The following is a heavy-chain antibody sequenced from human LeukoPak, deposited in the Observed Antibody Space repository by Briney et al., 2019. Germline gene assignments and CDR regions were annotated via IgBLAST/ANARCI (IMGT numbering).Heavy chain of an antibody. CDR2: IYHTGNS. V-gene: IGHV4-59*08. J-gene: IGHJ4*02. CDR3: ARHPFSSPFDY. CDR1: GGSVSSEY. Sequence: SETLSLTCTVSGGSVSSEYWSWIRQPPGKGLEWIGYIYHTGNSDYNPSLKSRATISLDTSKNQFSLKLTSVTAADTAVYFCARHPFSSPFDYWGQGTLVTVSS.